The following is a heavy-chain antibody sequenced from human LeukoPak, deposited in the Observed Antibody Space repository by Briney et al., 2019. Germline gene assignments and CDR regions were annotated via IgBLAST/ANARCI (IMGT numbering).Heavy chain of an antibody. CDR3: AREGVPRRATRPEYFQH. J-gene: IGHJ1*01. CDR2: IYSGGST. Sequence: PGGSLRLSCAASGFTVSSNYMSWVRQAPGKGLEGVSVIYSGGSTYYADSVKGRFTISRDNSKNTLYLQMNSLRAEDTAVYYCAREGVPRRATRPEYFQHWGQGTLVTVSS. V-gene: IGHV3-53*01. CDR1: GFTVSSNY. D-gene: IGHD1-26*01.